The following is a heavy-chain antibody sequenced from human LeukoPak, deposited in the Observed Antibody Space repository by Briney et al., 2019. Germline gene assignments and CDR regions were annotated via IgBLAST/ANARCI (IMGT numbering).Heavy chain of an antibody. CDR2: IYSGGST. Sequence: PGGSLRLSCAASGFTFSSYAMSWVRQAPGKGLEWVSVIYSGGSTYYADSVKGRFTISRDNSKNTLYLQMNSLRAEDTAVYYCARDPLLSYYGSYYYYGMDVWGQGTTVTVSS. CDR1: GFTFSSYA. CDR3: ARDPLLSYYGSYYYYGMDV. V-gene: IGHV3-66*01. J-gene: IGHJ6*02. D-gene: IGHD3-10*01.